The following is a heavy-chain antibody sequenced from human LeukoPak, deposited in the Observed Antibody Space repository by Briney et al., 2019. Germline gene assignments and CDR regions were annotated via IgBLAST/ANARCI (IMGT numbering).Heavy chain of an antibody. Sequence: GGSLRLSCAASGFTFSSYGMHWVRQAPGKGLEWVAVISYDGSNIYYADSVKGRFTISRDNYKNTLYLQMNSLRAEDTAVYYCVYDSSGYYYFFDYLGQGTLVTVSS. CDR3: VYDSSGYYYFFDY. D-gene: IGHD3-22*01. CDR2: ISYDGSNI. CDR1: GFTFSSYG. J-gene: IGHJ4*02. V-gene: IGHV3-30*18.